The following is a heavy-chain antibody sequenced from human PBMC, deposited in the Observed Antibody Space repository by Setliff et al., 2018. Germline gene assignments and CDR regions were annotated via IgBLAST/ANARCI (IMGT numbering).Heavy chain of an antibody. V-gene: IGHV3-48*03. CDR3: ARGGWRYCGGDCYSRSYYYYGMDV. Sequence: GGSLRLSCAASGFTFSSYEMNWVRQAPGKGLEWVSYISSSGSTIYYADSVKGRFTISRDNAKNSLYLQMNSLSAEDTAVYYCARGGWRYCGGDCYSRSYYYYGMDVWGQGTTVTVSS. D-gene: IGHD2-21*02. J-gene: IGHJ6*02. CDR1: GFTFSSYE. CDR2: ISSSGSTI.